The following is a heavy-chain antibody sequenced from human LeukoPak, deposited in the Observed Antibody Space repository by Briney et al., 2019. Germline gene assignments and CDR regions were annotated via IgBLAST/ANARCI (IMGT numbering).Heavy chain of an antibody. V-gene: IGHV4-4*07. CDR1: GGSISSYY. J-gene: IGHJ4*02. D-gene: IGHD3-16*01. CDR3: ARHGGSSGKYYFDY. Sequence: PSETLSLTCTVSGGSISSYYWSWIRQPAGKGLEWIGRIYTSGSTNYNPSLKSRVTISVDTSKNQFSLKLSSVTAADTAVYYCARHGGSSGKYYFDYWGQGTLVTVSS. CDR2: IYTSGST.